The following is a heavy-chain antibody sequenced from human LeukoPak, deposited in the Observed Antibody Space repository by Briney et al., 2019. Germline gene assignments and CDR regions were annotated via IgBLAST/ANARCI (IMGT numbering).Heavy chain of an antibody. CDR2: ITGSGGDT. CDR1: GFSFSNYA. J-gene: IGHJ4*02. V-gene: IGHV3-23*01. Sequence: PGGSLRLSCAASGFSFSNYAMSWVRQAPGRGLEWVSGITGSGGDTYYTDSVKGRFTISRDNTKNTLYLQMISLRAEDTALYYCSKGGGLTTFYFHHWGQGTPVTASS. D-gene: IGHD3-16*01. CDR3: SKGGGLTTFYFHH.